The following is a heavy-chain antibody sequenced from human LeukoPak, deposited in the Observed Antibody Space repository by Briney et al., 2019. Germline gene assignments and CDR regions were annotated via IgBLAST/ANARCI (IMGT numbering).Heavy chain of an antibody. CDR3: AKALVITVAGTYYFDY. V-gene: IGHV3-30*02. CDR1: GFIFSRYG. D-gene: IGHD6-19*01. J-gene: IGHJ4*02. CDR2: IRYDDSRR. Sequence: GGSLRLSCAATGFIFSRYGMHWVRQAPGKGLEWVAFIRYDDSRRLYADSVKGRFTISRDDSKDTLYLQMNFLRPEDTAVYYCAKALVITVAGTYYFDYWGQGTLVTVSS.